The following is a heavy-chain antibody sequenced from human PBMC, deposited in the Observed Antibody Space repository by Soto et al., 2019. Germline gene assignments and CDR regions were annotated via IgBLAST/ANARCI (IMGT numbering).Heavy chain of an antibody. J-gene: IGHJ4*02. V-gene: IGHV4-59*08. CDR3: ARHTGIAAAGHFDY. Sequence: SETLSLTCTVSGGSISSYYWSWIRQPPGKGLEWIGYIYYSGSTNYNPSLKSRVTISVDTSKNQFSLKLSSVTAADTAVYYCARHTGIAAAGHFDYWGQGTVVTVSS. CDR2: IYYSGST. D-gene: IGHD6-13*01. CDR1: GGSISSYY.